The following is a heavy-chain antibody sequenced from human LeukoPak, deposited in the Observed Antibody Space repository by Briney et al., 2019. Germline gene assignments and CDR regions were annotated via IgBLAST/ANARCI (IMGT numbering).Heavy chain of an antibody. J-gene: IGHJ3*02. V-gene: IGHV3-72*01. CDR3: ARVMSCSGGNCYYAFDI. CDR2: NRNKTKSYTT. D-gene: IGHD2-15*01. Sequence: GGSLRLSCAVSGFTFSDHYMDWVRQAPGKGLEWVGRNRNKTKSYTTEYAASVKGRLAISRDDSKNSLLLQMNSLKTEDTAVYYCARVMSCSGGNCYYAFDIWGQGTMVTVSS. CDR1: GFTFSDHY.